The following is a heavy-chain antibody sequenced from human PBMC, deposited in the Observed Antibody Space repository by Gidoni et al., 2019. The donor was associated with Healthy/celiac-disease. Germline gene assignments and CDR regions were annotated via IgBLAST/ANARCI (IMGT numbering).Heavy chain of an antibody. V-gene: IGHV3-33*01. Sequence: QVQLVESGGGVVQPGRSLRLSCAASGFPFSSYGMHWVRQAPGKGLEGVAVIWYEGSNKYYADSVKGRFTISRDNSKNTLYLQMNSLRAEDTAVYYCARESYITSCYHMDVWGKGTTVTVSS. J-gene: IGHJ6*03. D-gene: IGHD2-2*01. CDR2: IWYEGSNK. CDR3: ARESYITSCYHMDV. CDR1: GFPFSSYG.